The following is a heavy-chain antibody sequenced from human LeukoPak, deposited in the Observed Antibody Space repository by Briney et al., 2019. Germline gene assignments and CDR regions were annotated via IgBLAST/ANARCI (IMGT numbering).Heavy chain of an antibody. Sequence: GGSLRLSCAASGFTFSGAWMSWVRQAPGKGLEWVGRIRSKADGGTTDHAAPVKGRFTISRDDSENTLYLQMNSLKTEDTAVYFCATVQFARNMSFDYWGQGTLVTVSS. CDR1: GFTFSGAW. J-gene: IGHJ4*02. D-gene: IGHD3-10*01. CDR3: ATVQFARNMSFDY. CDR2: IRSKADGGTT. V-gene: IGHV3-15*01.